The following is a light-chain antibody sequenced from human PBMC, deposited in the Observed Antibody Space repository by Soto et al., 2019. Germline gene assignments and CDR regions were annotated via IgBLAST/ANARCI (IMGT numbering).Light chain of an antibody. CDR3: CSYAGSNTYV. CDR1: SSDVGGYNL. Sequence: QSALTQPASVSASPGQSITISCTGRSSDVGGYNLVSWYQQHPGKAPQLMIFGATYRPSGVSNRFSASKSGNTASLTISGLQAEDEADYYCCSYAGSNTYVFGTGTKLTV. CDR2: GAT. J-gene: IGLJ1*01. V-gene: IGLV2-23*01.